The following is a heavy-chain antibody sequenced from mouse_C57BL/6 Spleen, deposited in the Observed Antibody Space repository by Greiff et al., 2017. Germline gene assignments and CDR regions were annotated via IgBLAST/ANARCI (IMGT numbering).Heavy chain of an antibody. D-gene: IGHD1-1*01. CDR2: INPYNGGT. J-gene: IGHJ2*01. V-gene: IGHV1-19*01. Sequence: EVQLQQSGPVLVKPGAPVKMSCKASGYTFTDYYMNWVKQSHGKSLEWIGVINPYNGGTSYNQKFKGKATLTVDKSSSTAYMELNSLTSEDSAVYYCARGNYYGSSHGYFDYWGQGTTLTVSS. CDR3: ARGNYYGSSHGYFDY. CDR1: GYTFTDYY.